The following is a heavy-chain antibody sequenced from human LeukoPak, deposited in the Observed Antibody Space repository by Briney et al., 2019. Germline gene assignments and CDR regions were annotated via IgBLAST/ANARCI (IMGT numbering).Heavy chain of an antibody. CDR3: AKQDIRSSAWYD. J-gene: IGHJ4*02. D-gene: IGHD6-19*01. CDR1: GFTFSNHA. Sequence: GGSLRLSCVASGFTFSNHAMNWVRQAPGKGLMWVSRISHDGTDTSYADSVKGRFTISRDNSKNTLYLQMNSLRAEDTAVYYCAKQDIRSSAWYDWGQGTLVTVAS. CDR2: ISHDGTDT. V-gene: IGHV3-23*01.